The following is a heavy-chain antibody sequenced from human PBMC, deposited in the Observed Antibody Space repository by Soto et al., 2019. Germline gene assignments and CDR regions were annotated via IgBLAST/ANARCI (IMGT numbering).Heavy chain of an antibody. CDR1: GFTFSSYG. J-gene: IGHJ6*02. D-gene: IGHD2-15*01. V-gene: IGHV3-33*01. Sequence: AGGSLRLSCAASGFTFSSYGMHWVRQAPGKGLEWVAVIWYDGSNKYYADSVKGRFTISRDNSKNTLYLQMNSLRAEDTAVYYCARDGVVAATPYYYYYGMDVWGQGTTVTVSS. CDR2: IWYDGSNK. CDR3: ARDGVVAATPYYYYYGMDV.